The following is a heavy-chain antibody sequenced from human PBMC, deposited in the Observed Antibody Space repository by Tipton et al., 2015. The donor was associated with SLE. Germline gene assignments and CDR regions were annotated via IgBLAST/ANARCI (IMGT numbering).Heavy chain of an antibody. V-gene: IGHV4-39*07. D-gene: IGHD3-22*01. CDR3: ARDEYRYDATGYHLLGHFDY. CDR1: GDSISSSTYY. Sequence: TLSLTCIVSGDSISSSTYYWGWIRQPPGKGLEWVGTVYYTGNTFYNPSVKSRFTISVDTSKNQFSLKLSSVTAADTAVYYCARDEYRYDATGYHLLGHFDYWGQGTLVTVSS. CDR2: VYYTGNT. J-gene: IGHJ4*02.